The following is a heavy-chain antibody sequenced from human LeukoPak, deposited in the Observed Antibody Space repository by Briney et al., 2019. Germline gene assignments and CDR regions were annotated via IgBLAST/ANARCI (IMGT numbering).Heavy chain of an antibody. J-gene: IGHJ5*02. Sequence: SETLSLTCTVSGYSISSGYYWGWIRQPPGKGLEWIGSIYHSGSTYYNPSLKSRVTISVDTSKNQFSLKLSSVTAADTAVYYCARGGRWLQDNWFDPWGQGTLVTVSS. V-gene: IGHV4-38-2*02. CDR2: IYHSGST. D-gene: IGHD5-24*01. CDR3: ARGGRWLQDNWFDP. CDR1: GYSISSGYY.